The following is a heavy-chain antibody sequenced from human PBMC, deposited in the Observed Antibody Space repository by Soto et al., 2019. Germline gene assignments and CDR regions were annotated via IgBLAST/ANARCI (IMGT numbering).Heavy chain of an antibody. J-gene: IGHJ5*02. CDR3: ARVRPWAAAGTNWFDP. Sequence: ASVKVSCKASGGTFSSYAISWVRQAPGQGLEWMGGIIPIFGTANYAQKFQGRVTITADKSTSTAYMELSSLGSEDTAVYYCARVRPWAAAGTNWFDPWGQGTLVTVSS. V-gene: IGHV1-69*06. D-gene: IGHD6-13*01. CDR2: IIPIFGTA. CDR1: GGTFSSYA.